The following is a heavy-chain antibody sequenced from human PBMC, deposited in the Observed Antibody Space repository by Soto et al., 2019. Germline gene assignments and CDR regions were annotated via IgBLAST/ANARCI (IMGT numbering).Heavy chain of an antibody. CDR1: GFTFSSYG. Sequence: QVQLVESGGGVVQPGRSLRLSCAASGFTFSSYGMHWVRQAPGKGLEWVAVIWYDGSNKYYADSVKGRFTISRDNSKNTLYLQMNSLRAEDTAVYYCARGTVVPVSLLDYWGQGTLVTVSS. CDR3: ARGTVVPVSLLDY. D-gene: IGHD2-2*01. J-gene: IGHJ4*02. V-gene: IGHV3-33*01. CDR2: IWYDGSNK.